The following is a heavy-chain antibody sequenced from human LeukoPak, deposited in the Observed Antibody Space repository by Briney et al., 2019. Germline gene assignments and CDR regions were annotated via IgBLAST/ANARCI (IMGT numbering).Heavy chain of an antibody. J-gene: IGHJ4*02. D-gene: IGHD3-22*01. CDR2: IIISSSYI. Sequence: GGSRRLSCAASGFTFSSYGMNWFRQAPGKGLKWVSSIIISSSYIYYADSVKGRFTISRDNAKNSLYLQMNSLRAEDTAVYYCARAPFTYYYDSSGYFDWGQGTLVTVSS. CDR1: GFTFSSYG. V-gene: IGHV3-21*01. CDR3: ARAPFTYYYDSSGYFD.